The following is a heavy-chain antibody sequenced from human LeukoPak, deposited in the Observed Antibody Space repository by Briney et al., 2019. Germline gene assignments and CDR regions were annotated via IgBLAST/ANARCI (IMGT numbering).Heavy chain of an antibody. J-gene: IGHJ4*02. V-gene: IGHV3-23*01. CDR3: AKMDFGSGSYYIINSPDY. Sequence: GGSLRLSCAASGFTFSSYAMSLVRQAPGEGLEWVSGISGGGSSTYYADSVKGRFTISRDNSKNTLYLQVNSLRADDTAVYYCAKMDFGSGSYYIINSPDYWGQGTLVTVSS. D-gene: IGHD3-10*01. CDR1: GFTFSSYA. CDR2: ISGGGSST.